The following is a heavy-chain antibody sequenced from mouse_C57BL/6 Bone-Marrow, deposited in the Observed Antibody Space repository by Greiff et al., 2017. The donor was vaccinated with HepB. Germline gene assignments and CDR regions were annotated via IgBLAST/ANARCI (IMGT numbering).Heavy chain of an antibody. Sequence: DVMLVESGGALVQPGESLKLSCESNEYEFPSHDMSWVRKTPEKRLELVAAINSDGGSTYYPDTMERRFIISRDNTKKTLYLQMSSLRSEDTALYYCAREGLPHYYAMDYWGQGTSVTVSS. D-gene: IGHD3-1*01. V-gene: IGHV5-2*01. J-gene: IGHJ4*01. CDR1: EYEFPSHD. CDR3: AREGLPHYYAMDY. CDR2: INSDGGST.